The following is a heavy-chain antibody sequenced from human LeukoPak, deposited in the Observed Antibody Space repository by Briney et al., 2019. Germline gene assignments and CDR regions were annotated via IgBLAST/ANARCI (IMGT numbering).Heavy chain of an antibody. CDR2: IKSKTEGGKI. J-gene: IGHJ4*02. CDR1: GFTFRNVY. CDR3: TTDDYYYGSGSYCPLGSY. Sequence: GGSLRLSCAASGFTFRNVYMIWVRQAPGRRLVWVARIKSKTEGGKIDYAAPVKGRFTISRHDSRNTLYLQMNTLKTEDTAVYYCTTDDYYYGSGSYCPLGSYWGQGTLVTVSS. V-gene: IGHV3-15*01. D-gene: IGHD3-10*01.